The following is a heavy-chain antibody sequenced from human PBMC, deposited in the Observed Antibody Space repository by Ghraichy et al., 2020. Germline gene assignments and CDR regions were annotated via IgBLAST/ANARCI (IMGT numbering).Heavy chain of an antibody. CDR1: GFTXXDXX. Sequence: GSLRLSCAASGFTXXDXXMSWIXQXPGKGXEWVSYISSSGSXIYYSXSVXCRFNISRDNAXNSLYLQMNSLRAEDTXVYYCARGGDIVATDAFDIWGQGTXXTVSS. CDR2: ISSSGSXI. V-gene: IGHV3-11*01. CDR3: ARGGDIVATDAFDI. J-gene: IGHJ3*02. D-gene: IGHD5-12*01.